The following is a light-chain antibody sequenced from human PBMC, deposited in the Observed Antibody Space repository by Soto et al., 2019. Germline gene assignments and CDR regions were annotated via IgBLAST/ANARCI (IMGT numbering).Light chain of an antibody. CDR3: QQYDSSYT. CDR2: GAS. CDR1: QIVSSNY. J-gene: IGKJ2*01. V-gene: IGKV3-20*01. Sequence: EIVLTQSPGTLSLSPGERATLSCRASQIVSSNYLAWYQQKPGQAPRLLIYGASSRATGIPDRFSGSGSGTDFSLTISRLEPEDFAVYYCQQYDSSYTFGQGTKLEIK.